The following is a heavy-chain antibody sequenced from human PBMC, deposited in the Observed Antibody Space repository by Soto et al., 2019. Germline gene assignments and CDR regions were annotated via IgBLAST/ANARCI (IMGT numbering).Heavy chain of an antibody. CDR2: ISGSGGST. J-gene: IGHJ6*02. D-gene: IGHD3-10*01. CDR1: GFTFSSYA. V-gene: IGHV3-23*01. CDR3: AKGGGGWFGELLKGGMDV. Sequence: SLRLSCAASGFTFSSYAMSWVRQAPGKGLEWVSAISGSGGSTYYADSVKGRFTISRDNSKNTLYLQMNSLRAEDTAVYYCAKGGGGWFGELLKGGMDVSGPGTTVTV.